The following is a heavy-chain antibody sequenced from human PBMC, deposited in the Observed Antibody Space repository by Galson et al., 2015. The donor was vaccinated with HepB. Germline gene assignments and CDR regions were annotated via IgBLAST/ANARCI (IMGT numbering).Heavy chain of an antibody. CDR1: GGTFSSYA. CDR2: IIPIFGTA. V-gene: IGHV1-69*13. J-gene: IGHJ4*01. Sequence: SVKVSCKASGGTFSSYAISWVRQAPGQGLEWMGGIIPIFGTANYAQKFQGRVTITADESTSTAYMELSSLRSEDTAVYYCARDPESGELLGIYDYWGQGTLVTVSS. CDR3: ARDPESGELLGIYDY. D-gene: IGHD1-26*01.